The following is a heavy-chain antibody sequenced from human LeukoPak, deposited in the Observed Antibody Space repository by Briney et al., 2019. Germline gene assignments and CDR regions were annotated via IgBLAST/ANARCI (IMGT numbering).Heavy chain of an antibody. CDR3: ARVLSNYDILTGFDY. CDR2: INTNTGNP. CDR1: GGTFSSYA. J-gene: IGHJ4*02. D-gene: IGHD3-9*01. Sequence: ASVKVSCKASGGTFSSYAISWVRQAPGQGLEWMGWINTNTGNPTYAQGFTGRFVFSLDTSVSTAYLQISSLKAEDTAVYYCARVLSNYDILTGFDYWGQGTLVTVSS. V-gene: IGHV7-4-1*02.